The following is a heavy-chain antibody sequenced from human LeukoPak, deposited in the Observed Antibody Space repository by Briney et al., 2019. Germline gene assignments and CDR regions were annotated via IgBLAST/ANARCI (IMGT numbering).Heavy chain of an antibody. D-gene: IGHD4-11*01. V-gene: IGHV1-3*01. CDR2: TNVANDYT. J-gene: IGHJ4*02. Sequence: ASVKVSCKASGYTFTHYAVHWVRQAPGQRLEWMGWTNVANDYTESSQKFQDRFIITSDPSATAVYMELSSLRSEDTAVYYCARDDFSTYAGLNYFDYWGQGSLVTVPS. CDR1: GYTFTHYA. CDR3: ARDDFSTYAGLNYFDY.